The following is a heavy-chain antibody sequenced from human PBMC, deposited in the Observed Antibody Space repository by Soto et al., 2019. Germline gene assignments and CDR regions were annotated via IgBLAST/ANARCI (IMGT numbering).Heavy chain of an antibody. V-gene: IGHV3-23*01. CDR2: MSGSSSTT. D-gene: IGHD1-7*01. CDR1: GLTFSNYA. CDR3: AKNQERELPRVIDF. J-gene: IGHJ4*02. Sequence: EVRLLESGGGLVNPGGSLRLSCATSGLTFSNYAMSWVRQAPGGGLEWVSSMSGSSSTTYYADSVRGRFTISRDRSKNTLYLQMSSLRAEDTALYYCAKNQERELPRVIDFWGQGTLVTVSS.